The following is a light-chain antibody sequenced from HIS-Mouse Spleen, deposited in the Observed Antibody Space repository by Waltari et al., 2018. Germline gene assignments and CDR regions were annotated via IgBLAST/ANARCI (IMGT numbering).Light chain of an antibody. V-gene: IGLV2-14*03. CDR2: DVS. J-gene: IGLJ2*01. Sequence: QSALTQPASVSGSPGQSITISCTGTSSDVGGYNYVSWYQQHPGKAPKLMIYDVSNRPSGVVKRFSGSKSGNTASLTISGLQAEDEADYYCSSYTSSSTRVVFGGGTKLTVL. CDR1: SSDVGGYNY. CDR3: SSYTSSSTRVV.